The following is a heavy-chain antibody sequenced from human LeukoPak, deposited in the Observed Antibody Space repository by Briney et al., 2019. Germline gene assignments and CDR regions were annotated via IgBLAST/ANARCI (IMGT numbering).Heavy chain of an antibody. D-gene: IGHD3-9*01. CDR2: INHSGST. V-gene: IGHV4-34*01. Sequence: SETLSLTCAVYGGSFSGYYWSWIRQPPGKGLEWIGEINHSGSTNYNPSLKSRVTISVDTSKNQLSLKLSSVTAADTAVYYCARGVVYYDILTGYYTAHFDYWGQGTLVTVSS. CDR1: GGSFSGYY. J-gene: IGHJ4*02. CDR3: ARGVVYYDILTGYYTAHFDY.